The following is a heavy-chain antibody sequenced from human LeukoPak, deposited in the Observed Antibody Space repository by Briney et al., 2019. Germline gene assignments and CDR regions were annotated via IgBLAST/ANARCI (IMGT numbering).Heavy chain of an antibody. J-gene: IGHJ4*02. CDR1: GGSISSGSYY. V-gene: IGHV4-61*01. CDR2: IYYSGST. CDR3: ARTLSRWDPFDY. D-gene: IGHD1-26*01. Sequence: SETLSLTRTVSGGSISSGSYYWSWIRQPPGKGLEWIGYIYYSGSTNYNPSLKSRVTISVDTSKNQFSLKLSSVTAADTAVYYCARTLSRWDPFDYWGQGTLVTVSS.